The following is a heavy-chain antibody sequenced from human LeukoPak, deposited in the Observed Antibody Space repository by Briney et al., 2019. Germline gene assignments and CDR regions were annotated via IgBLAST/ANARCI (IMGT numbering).Heavy chain of an antibody. CDR1: RFTFTNAW. CDR2: IKSKTDGGTT. V-gene: IGHV3-15*01. Sequence: PGGSLRLSCAASRFTFTNAWMSWVRQASGKGLEWVGRIKSKTDGGTTDYAAPVKGRFTISRDDSKNTLYLQMNSLKTEDTAMYYCAMIRGSSWDDAFDIWGQGTMVTVSS. D-gene: IGHD6-13*01. CDR3: AMIRGSSWDDAFDI. J-gene: IGHJ3*02.